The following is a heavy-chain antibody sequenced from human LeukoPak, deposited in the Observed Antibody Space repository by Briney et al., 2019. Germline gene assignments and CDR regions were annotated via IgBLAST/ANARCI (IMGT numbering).Heavy chain of an antibody. CDR2: ISESGGST. D-gene: IGHD6-19*01. V-gene: IGHV3-23*01. Sequence: GGSLRLSCAASGFTFSSSSMSWVRQAPGKGLEWVSVISESGGSTDYADSVKGRFTISRDNSKNTLYLQINSLRAEDTAVYYCAKGSGWYVWGQGTLVTVSS. CDR3: AKGSGWYV. J-gene: IGHJ4*02. CDR1: GFTFSSSS.